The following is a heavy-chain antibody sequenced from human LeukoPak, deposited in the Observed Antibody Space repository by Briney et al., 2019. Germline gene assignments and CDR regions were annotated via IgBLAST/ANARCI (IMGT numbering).Heavy chain of an antibody. CDR2: AWDHGSNR. CDR3: ARELFGSGSCPDY. J-gene: IGHJ4*02. V-gene: IGHV3-33*01. CDR1: GFTFSSYA. D-gene: IGHD3-10*01. Sequence: GGSLRLCCTASGFTFSSYAVHWIRQAPGKGQARVGLAWDHGSNRDYSEAVKGRLTISRYNSKNTVYLQIDRLRAEDTAVYYCARELFGSGSCPDYWGQGTRVTVSS.